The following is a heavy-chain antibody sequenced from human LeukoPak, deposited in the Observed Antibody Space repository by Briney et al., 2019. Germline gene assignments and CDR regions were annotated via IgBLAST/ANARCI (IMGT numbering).Heavy chain of an antibody. CDR3: ARDVDYNGSGSYLRWFDT. CDR2: IHYSGSS. CDR1: GGSISTYY. D-gene: IGHD3-10*01. J-gene: IGHJ5*02. V-gene: IGHV4-59*12. Sequence: SETLSLTCSVSGGSISTYYWSWVRQPPGKGPEWIGYIHYSGSSNYNPSLKSRVTISVDTSKNQFSLKLTSVTAADTAIYYCARDVDYNGSGSYLRWFDTWGQGTLVTVSS.